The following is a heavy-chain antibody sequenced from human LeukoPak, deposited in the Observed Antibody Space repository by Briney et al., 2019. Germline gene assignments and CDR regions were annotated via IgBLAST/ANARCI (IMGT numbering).Heavy chain of an antibody. CDR2: INPSGGST. V-gene: IGHV1-46*01. CDR3: ARDYYDSSGYYYGAKYGMDV. CDR1: GYTFTSYY. D-gene: IGHD3-22*01. J-gene: IGHJ6*02. Sequence: GASVKVSCKASGYTFTSYYMHWVRQAPGQGLEWMGIINPSGGSTSYAQKFQGRVTMTKDTSTSTVYMELSSLRSEDTAVYYCARDYYDSSGYYYGAKYGMDVWGQGTTVTVSS.